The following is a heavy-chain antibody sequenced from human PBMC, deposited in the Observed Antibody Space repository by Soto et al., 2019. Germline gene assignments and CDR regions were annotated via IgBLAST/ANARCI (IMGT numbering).Heavy chain of an antibody. CDR2: ISSSSSYI. V-gene: IGHV3-21*01. CDR3: ERYSSSWDIDY. CDR1: GFTFSSYS. J-gene: IGHJ4*02. Sequence: GGSLRLSCAASGFTFSSYSMNWVRQAPGKVLEWVSSISSSSSYIYYADSVKGRFTISRDNAKNSLYLQMNSLRAEDTAVYYCERYSSSWDIDYWGQGTLVTVS. D-gene: IGHD6-13*01.